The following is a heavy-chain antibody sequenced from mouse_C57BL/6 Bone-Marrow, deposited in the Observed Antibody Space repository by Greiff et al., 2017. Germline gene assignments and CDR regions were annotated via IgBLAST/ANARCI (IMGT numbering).Heavy chain of an antibody. V-gene: IGHV1-50*01. J-gene: IGHJ4*01. CDR2: IDPSDGYT. CDR1: GYTFTSYW. D-gene: IGHD1-1*01. Sequence: QVQLQQPGAELVKPGASVKLSCKASGYTFTSYWMQWVKQRPGQGLEWIGEIDPSDGYTNYNQKFKGKATLTVDTSSSTAYMQLSSLTSEDSAVYYGASEDGSSSYDALDYWGQGTAVTVSS. CDR3: ASEDGSSSYDALDY.